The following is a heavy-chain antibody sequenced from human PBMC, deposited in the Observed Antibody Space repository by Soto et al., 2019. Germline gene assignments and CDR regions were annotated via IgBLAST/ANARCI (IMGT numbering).Heavy chain of an antibody. J-gene: IGHJ4*02. V-gene: IGHV4-31*03. CDR3: ARVRLPPDYYDSSGYSNELFDY. CDR2: IYYSGST. CDR1: GGSISSGGYY. Sequence: SETLSLTCTVSGGSISSGGYYWSWIRQHPGKGLEWIGYIYYSGSTYYNPSLKSRVTISVDTSKNQFSLKLSSVTAADTAVYYCARVRLPPDYYDSSGYSNELFDYWGQGTLVTVSS. D-gene: IGHD3-22*01.